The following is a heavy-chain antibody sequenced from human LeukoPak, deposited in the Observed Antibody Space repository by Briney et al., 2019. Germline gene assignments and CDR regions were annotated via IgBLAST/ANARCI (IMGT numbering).Heavy chain of an antibody. V-gene: IGHV1-69*06. D-gene: IGHD6-13*01. J-gene: IGHJ5*02. Sequence: ASVKVSCKASGGTFSSYAISWVRQAPGQGLEWMGGIIPIFGTANYAQRFQGRVTITADKSTSTAYMELSSLRSEDTAVYYCARDLRRIAAAGRRENWFDPWGQGTLVTVSP. CDR2: IIPIFGTA. CDR1: GGTFSSYA. CDR3: ARDLRRIAAAGRRENWFDP.